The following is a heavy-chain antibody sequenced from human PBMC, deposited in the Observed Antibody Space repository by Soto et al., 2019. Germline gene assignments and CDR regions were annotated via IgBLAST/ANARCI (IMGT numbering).Heavy chain of an antibody. J-gene: IGHJ4*02. CDR2: ISSDGSIT. Sequence: QVQLVESGGGLVQPGRSLRLSCVASGFTFSTYALHWVRQAPGKGLEWVALISSDGSITFYADSVRGRFTISRDNSKNTLYLQMNSLRPEDTAVYYCARAYGADPTTRVVDCWGQGTLVTVSS. CDR3: ARAYGADPTTRVVDC. D-gene: IGHD4-17*01. V-gene: IGHV3-30-3*01. CDR1: GFTFSTYA.